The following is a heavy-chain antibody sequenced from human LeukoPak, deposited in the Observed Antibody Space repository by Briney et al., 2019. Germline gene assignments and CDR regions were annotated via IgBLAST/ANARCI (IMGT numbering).Heavy chain of an antibody. V-gene: IGHV3-64*01. CDR3: ARDGGGDDILTGSDY. Sequence: GGSLRLSCAASGFTFSSYAMHWVRQAPGKGLEYVSAINSNGGSTYYANSVKGRFTISRDNSKNTLYLQMGSQRAEDMAVYYCARDGGGDDILTGSDYWGQGTLVTVSS. CDR1: GFTFSSYA. D-gene: IGHD3-9*01. CDR2: INSNGGST. J-gene: IGHJ4*02.